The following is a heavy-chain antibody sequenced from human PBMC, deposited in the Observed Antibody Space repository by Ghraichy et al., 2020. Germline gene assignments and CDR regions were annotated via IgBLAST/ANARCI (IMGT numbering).Heavy chain of an antibody. V-gene: IGHV4-39*01. J-gene: IGHJ4*01. CDR2: IFYSRNT. D-gene: IGHD3-10*01. CDR1: GGSISGGRYY. Sequence: SETLSLTCIVSGGSISGGRYYWGWIRQPPGKGLEWIGSIFYSRNTYYNPSLDSRVSISVDTSKNQFSLKLNSVSAADTAVYYCATQMYGSGKYLSAYFDSWGHGTLVTVSS. CDR3: ATQMYGSGKYLSAYFDS.